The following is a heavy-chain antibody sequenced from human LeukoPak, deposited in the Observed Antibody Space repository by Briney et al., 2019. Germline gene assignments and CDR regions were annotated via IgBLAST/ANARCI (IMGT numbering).Heavy chain of an antibody. D-gene: IGHD3-16*01. V-gene: IGHV1-18*01. CDR1: GYTFTTYG. J-gene: IGHJ5*02. CDR2: ISGYNGNT. CDR3: ARGPFGRGSWFDP. Sequence: ASVTVSCKASGYTFTTYGISWVRQAPGQGLEWMGWISGYNGNTNYAQKLQGRVTMTTDTSASTAYMELRSLRSDDTAVYFCARGPFGRGSWFDPWGQGTLITVSS.